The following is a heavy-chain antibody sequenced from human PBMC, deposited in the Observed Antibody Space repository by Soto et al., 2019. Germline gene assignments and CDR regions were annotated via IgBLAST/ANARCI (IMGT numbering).Heavy chain of an antibody. CDR2: IYYSGST. Sequence: PSETLSLPCTVSGGSISSGGYYWSWIRQPPGKGLEWIGYIYYSGSTYYNPSLRSRVTISVDTSKNQFSLKLSSVTAADTAVYYCARDLQDIVLVPASPFPGMDVWGQGTMVTVSS. D-gene: IGHD2-2*01. CDR3: ARDLQDIVLVPASPFPGMDV. V-gene: IGHV4-30-4*01. J-gene: IGHJ6*02. CDR1: GGSISSGGYY.